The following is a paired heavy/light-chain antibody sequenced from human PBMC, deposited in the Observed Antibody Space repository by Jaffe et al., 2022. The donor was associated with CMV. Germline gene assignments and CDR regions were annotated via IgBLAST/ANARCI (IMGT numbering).Light chain of an antibody. J-gene: IGKJ3*01. CDR1: QSIDKN. CDR3: QQFNNWPGFT. CDR2: GAS. V-gene: IGKV3-15*01. Sequence: EIVMTQSPATLSVSPGERATLSCRASQSIDKNLAWYQQKPGQAPRLLIYGASTRATGIPARFSGSGAGTEFTLTITSLQSEDVAVYYCQQFNNWPGFTFGPGTKVNIK.
Heavy chain of an antibody. D-gene: IGHD3-10*01. Sequence: QLQLQESGPGLVKPSETLSLTCTVSGGSISINNCYWGWIRQPPGKGLEWLANIFYSGSTYYNPPLRSRVTISVDTSKNQFSLKLDSVTASDTAVYYCARSCYSTWYAGYFDFWGQGALVTVSS. CDR3: ARSCYSTWYAGYFDF. V-gene: IGHV4-39*01. J-gene: IGHJ4*02. CDR2: IFYSGST. CDR1: GGSISINNCY.